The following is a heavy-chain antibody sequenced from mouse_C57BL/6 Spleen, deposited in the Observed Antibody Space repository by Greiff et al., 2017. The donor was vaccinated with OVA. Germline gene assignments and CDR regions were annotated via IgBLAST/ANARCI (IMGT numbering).Heavy chain of an antibody. V-gene: IGHV1-52*01. J-gene: IGHJ3*01. CDR3: ARYDYDVSWFAY. Sequence: QVQLQQSGAELVRPGSSVKLSCKASGYTFTSYWMHWVKQRPIQGLEWIGNIDPSDSETHYNQKFKDKATLTVDKSSSTAYMQLSSLTSEDSAVYYCARYDYDVSWFAYWGQGTLVTVSA. CDR1: GYTFTSYW. CDR2: IDPSDSET. D-gene: IGHD2-4*01.